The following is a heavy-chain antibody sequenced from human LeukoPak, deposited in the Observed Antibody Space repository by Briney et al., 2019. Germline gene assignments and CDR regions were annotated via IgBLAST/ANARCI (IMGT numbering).Heavy chain of an antibody. Sequence: GGSLRLSCAASGFTFSSYGMHWVRQAPGKGLEWVAFIRYDGSNKYYADSVKGRFTISRDNSKNTRYLQMNSLRAEDTAVYYCAKDLRYDFWSGQNWGQGSLVTASS. V-gene: IGHV3-30*02. D-gene: IGHD3-3*01. CDR3: AKDLRYDFWSGQN. J-gene: IGHJ4*02. CDR2: IRYDGSNK. CDR1: GFTFSSYG.